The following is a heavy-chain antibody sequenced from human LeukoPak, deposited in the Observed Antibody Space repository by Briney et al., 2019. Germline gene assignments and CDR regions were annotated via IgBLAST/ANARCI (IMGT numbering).Heavy chain of an antibody. CDR3: ARLYMSSGWPSRTYYFDY. D-gene: IGHD6-19*01. CDR2: IYYSGST. J-gene: IGHJ4*02. CDR1: GGSISSYY. Sequence: SETLSLTCTVSGGSISSYYWSWIRQPPGKGLEWIGYIYYSGSTNYNPSLKSRVTTPVDTSKNQFSLKLSSVTAADTAVYYCARLYMSSGWPSRTYYFDYWGQGTLVTASS. V-gene: IGHV4-59*01.